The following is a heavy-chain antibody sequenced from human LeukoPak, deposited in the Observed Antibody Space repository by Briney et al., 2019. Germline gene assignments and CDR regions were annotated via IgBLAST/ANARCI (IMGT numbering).Heavy chain of an antibody. CDR3: ARRDYYYYGMDV. V-gene: IGHV4-59*08. CDR2: IYYSGST. Sequence: SETLSLTCTVSGGSISSYYWSWIRQPPGKGLEWIGYIYYSGSTNYNPSLKSRVTISVDTSKNQFSLKLSSVTAADTAVYYCARRDYYYYGMDVWGQGTTVTVSS. D-gene: IGHD2-21*01. CDR1: GGSISSYY. J-gene: IGHJ6*02.